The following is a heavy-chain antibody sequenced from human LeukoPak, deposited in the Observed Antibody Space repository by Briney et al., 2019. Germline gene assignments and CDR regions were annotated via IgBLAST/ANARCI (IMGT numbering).Heavy chain of an antibody. D-gene: IGHD3-16*01. CDR3: ARDFNWAWDY. Sequence: GGSLGLSCAASGFRVTTYGMHWVRQAPGKGLEWVSFIRHDGSDKYYAESVKGRFTISKDDSKNTQYLQMNSLRSEDTAIYYCARDFNWAWDYWGQGALVTVSS. J-gene: IGHJ4*02. CDR1: GFRVTTYG. CDR2: IRHDGSDK. V-gene: IGHV3-30*02.